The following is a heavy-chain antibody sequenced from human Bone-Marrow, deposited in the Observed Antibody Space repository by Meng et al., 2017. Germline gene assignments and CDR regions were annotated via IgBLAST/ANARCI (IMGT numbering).Heavy chain of an antibody. Sequence: ASVKVSCKASGYTFTGYYMHWVRQAPGQGLEWMGRINPNSGCTNYAQKFQGRVTMTRDTSISTAYMELSRLRSDDTAVYYCARATATRAEYFQHWGQGTLVTVSS. V-gene: IGHV1-2*06. J-gene: IGHJ1*01. CDR1: GYTFTGYY. CDR3: ARATATRAEYFQH. CDR2: INPNSGCT. D-gene: IGHD2-15*01.